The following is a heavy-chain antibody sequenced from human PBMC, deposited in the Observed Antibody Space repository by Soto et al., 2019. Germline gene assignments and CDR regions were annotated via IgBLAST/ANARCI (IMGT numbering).Heavy chain of an antibody. J-gene: IGHJ5*02. V-gene: IGHV3-30-3*01. CDR2: ISYDGSNK. CDR3: ARDQYRGAAGTFWFDP. D-gene: IGHD6-13*01. Sequence: GGSLRLSCAASGFTFSSYAMHWVRQAPGKGLEWVAVISYDGSNKYYADSVKGRFTISRDNSKNTLYLQMNSLRAEDTAVYYCARDQYRGAAGTFWFDPWGQGTLVTVSS. CDR1: GFTFSSYA.